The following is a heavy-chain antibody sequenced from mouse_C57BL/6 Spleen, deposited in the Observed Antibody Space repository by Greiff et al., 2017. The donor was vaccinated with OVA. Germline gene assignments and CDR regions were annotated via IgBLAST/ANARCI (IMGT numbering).Heavy chain of an antibody. J-gene: IGHJ4*01. CDR2: ISSGSSTI. CDR3: ARPYDYDDMDY. Sequence: EVKLMESGGGLVKPGGSLKLSCAASGFTFSDYGMHWVRQAPEKGLEWVAYISSGSSTIYYADTVKGRFTISRDNAKNTLFLQMTRLRSEDTAMYYCARPYDYDDMDYWGQGTSVTVSS. CDR1: GFTFSDYG. D-gene: IGHD6-5*01. V-gene: IGHV5-17*01.